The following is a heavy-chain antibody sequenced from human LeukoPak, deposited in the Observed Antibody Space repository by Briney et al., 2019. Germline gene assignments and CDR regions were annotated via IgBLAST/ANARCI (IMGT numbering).Heavy chain of an antibody. V-gene: IGHV4-4*07. Sequence: SETPSLTCTVSGGSISRYYWSWIRQPAGKGLEWIGRIYTSGSTNYNPSLNGRVTMSVDTSRNQFSLKLTSVTAANTAVYYCARVGTTGTTLDPWGQGTLVTVSS. CDR3: ARVGTTGTTLDP. CDR1: GGSISRYY. CDR2: IYTSGST. D-gene: IGHD1-1*01. J-gene: IGHJ5*02.